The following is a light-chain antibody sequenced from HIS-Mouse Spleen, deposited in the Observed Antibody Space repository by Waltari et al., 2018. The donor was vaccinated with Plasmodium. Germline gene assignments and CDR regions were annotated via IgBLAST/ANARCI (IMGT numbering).Light chain of an antibody. Sequence: QSALTHPASVSGSPGQSITLSCTGTSRAVGRSTLASWYQQHPGKAPKLMIYEGSKRPSGVSNRFAGSKSGNTASLTISGLQAEDEADYYCCSYAGSSTVVFGGGTKLTVL. J-gene: IGLJ2*01. V-gene: IGLV2-23*01. CDR2: EGS. CDR3: CSYAGSSTVV. CDR1: SRAVGRSTL.